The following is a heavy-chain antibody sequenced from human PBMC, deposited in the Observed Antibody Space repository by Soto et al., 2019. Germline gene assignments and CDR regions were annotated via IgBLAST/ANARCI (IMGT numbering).Heavy chain of an antibody. D-gene: IGHD6-19*01. V-gene: IGHV3-48*01. J-gene: IGHJ4*02. Sequence: PGGSLRLSCAASGFTFSSYSMNWVRQAPGKGLEWVSYISSSSSTIYYADSVKGRFTISRDNSKNTLYLQMNSLRADDTAIYYCAKRAAVAGCFDYWGQGALVTVSS. CDR2: ISSSSSTI. CDR3: AKRAAVAGCFDY. CDR1: GFTFSSYS.